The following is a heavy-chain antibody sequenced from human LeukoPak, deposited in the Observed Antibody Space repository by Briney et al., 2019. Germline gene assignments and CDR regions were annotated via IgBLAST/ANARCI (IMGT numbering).Heavy chain of an antibody. CDR3: ARALYGDYFPYFDY. V-gene: IGHV1-46*01. Sequence: GASVKVSCKASGYTFTGYYMHWVRQAPGQGLEWMGIINPSGGSTSYAQKFQGRVTMTRDMSTSTAYMELSSLRSEDMAVYYCARALYGDYFPYFDYWGQGTLVTVSS. CDR2: INPSGGST. CDR1: GYTFTGYY. J-gene: IGHJ4*02. D-gene: IGHD4-17*01.